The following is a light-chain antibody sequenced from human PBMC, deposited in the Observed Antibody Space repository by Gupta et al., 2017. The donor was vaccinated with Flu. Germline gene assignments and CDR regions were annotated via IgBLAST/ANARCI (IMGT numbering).Light chain of an antibody. J-gene: IGLJ3*02. V-gene: IGLV2-8*01. Sequence: QSALTQPPSASGSPGQSVTIPCTGTSSDVGVYNYVSWYQQHPGKAPKLIISEVTKRPSGIPDRFSGSKSGDTASLTVSGLQAEDEADYYCSSYAATNNLVFGGGTRLTVL. CDR3: SSYAATNNLV. CDR2: EVT. CDR1: SSDVGVYNY.